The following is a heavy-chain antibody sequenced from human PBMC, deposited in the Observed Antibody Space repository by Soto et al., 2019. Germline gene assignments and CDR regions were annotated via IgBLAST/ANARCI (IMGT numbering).Heavy chain of an antibody. Sequence: GASVKVSCKASGYTFTGYYMHWVRQAPGQGLEWMGWINPNSGCTNYAQKFQGWVTMTRDTSISTAYMELSRLRSDDTAVYYCARDYAANRYYYDSSGYSHFGMDVWGQGTTVTVS. CDR2: INPNSGCT. D-gene: IGHD3-22*01. CDR1: GYTFTGYY. CDR3: ARDYAANRYYYDSSGYSHFGMDV. J-gene: IGHJ6*02. V-gene: IGHV1-2*04.